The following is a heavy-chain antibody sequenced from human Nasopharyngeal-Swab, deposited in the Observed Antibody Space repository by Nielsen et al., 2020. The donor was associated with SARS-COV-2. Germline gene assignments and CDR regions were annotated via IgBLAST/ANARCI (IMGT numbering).Heavy chain of an antibody. J-gene: IGHJ4*02. D-gene: IGHD3-3*01. Sequence: RQAPGKGLEWIGYIYYSGSTYYNPSLKSRLTISVDTSKNQFSLKLNSVTAADTAVYYCARAPTVFGVVITAFDYWGQGALVTVSS. CDR2: IYYSGST. V-gene: IGHV4-31*02. CDR3: ARAPTVFGVVITAFDY.